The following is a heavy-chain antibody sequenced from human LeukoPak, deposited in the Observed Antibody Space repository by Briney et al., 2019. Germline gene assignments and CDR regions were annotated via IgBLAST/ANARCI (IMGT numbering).Heavy chain of an antibody. CDR2: INHSGST. J-gene: IGHJ5*02. CDR3: ASRPYDFWSGYYSDWFDP. V-gene: IGHV4-34*01. CDR1: GGSISSYY. D-gene: IGHD3-3*01. Sequence: SETLSLTCTVSGGSISSYYWSWIRQPPGKGLEWIGEINHSGSTNYNPSLKSRVTISVDTSKNQFSLKLSSVTAADTAVYYCASRPYDFWSGYYSDWFDPWGQGTLVTVSS.